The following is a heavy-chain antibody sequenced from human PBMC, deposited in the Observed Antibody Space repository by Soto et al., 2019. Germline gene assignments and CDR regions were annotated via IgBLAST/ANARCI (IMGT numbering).Heavy chain of an antibody. D-gene: IGHD3-22*01. CDR3: ARDRLRGYDSSGFYS. Sequence: ASVKVSCKASGYTFISYGISWVRQAPGQGLEWMGWINPSDGNRNFAQKFEDRVTMTTATSTNTVFLELRSLKSDDTAIYYCARDRLRGYDSSGFYSWGQGTMVTVSS. CDR2: INPSDGNR. J-gene: IGHJ4*02. CDR1: GYTFISYG. V-gene: IGHV1-18*01.